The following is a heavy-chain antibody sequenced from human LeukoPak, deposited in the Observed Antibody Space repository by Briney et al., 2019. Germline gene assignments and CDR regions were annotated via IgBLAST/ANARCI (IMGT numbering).Heavy chain of an antibody. D-gene: IGHD5-24*01. Sequence: SETLSLTCTVSGGPISSSSYYWSWIRQPPGKGLEWIGYIYYSGSTNYNPSLKSRVTISVDTSKNQFSLKLSSVTAADTAVYYCARRGDAGDYWGQGTLVTVSS. V-gene: IGHV4-61*01. CDR1: GGPISSSSYY. J-gene: IGHJ4*02. CDR2: IYYSGST. CDR3: ARRGDAGDY.